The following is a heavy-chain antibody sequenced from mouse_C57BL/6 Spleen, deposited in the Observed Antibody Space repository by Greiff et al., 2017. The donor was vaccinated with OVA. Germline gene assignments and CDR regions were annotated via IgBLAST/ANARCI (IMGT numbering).Heavy chain of an antibody. Sequence: VQLKESGPGLVAPSQCLSISCTVSGFSLTSYGVHWVRQPPGKGLEWLVVIWSDGSTIYHSALFSRLSISKDNSKSQVCLKMNSLQTDDTAMYYCARGELGRDGFAYWGQGTLVTVSA. J-gene: IGHJ3*01. V-gene: IGHV2-6*03. CDR3: ARGELGRDGFAY. D-gene: IGHD4-1*01. CDR2: IWSDGST. CDR1: GFSLTSYG.